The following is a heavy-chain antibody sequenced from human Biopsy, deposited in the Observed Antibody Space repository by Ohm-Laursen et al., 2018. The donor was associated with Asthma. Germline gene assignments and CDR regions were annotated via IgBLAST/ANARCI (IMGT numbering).Heavy chain of an antibody. D-gene: IGHD6-25*01. V-gene: IGHV3-11*01. CDR2: ISSSGSTT. CDR3: ARVFESSEWGPFYHFGLDA. Sequence: SLRLSCAASGFSFSDYYMTWMRQAPGKGLEWVSSISSSGSTTYPAESVKGRFTISRDNAQKSLFLQMGSLRAEDTAIYYCARVFESSEWGPFYHFGLDAWGQGTTVAVSS. J-gene: IGHJ6*02. CDR1: GFSFSDYY.